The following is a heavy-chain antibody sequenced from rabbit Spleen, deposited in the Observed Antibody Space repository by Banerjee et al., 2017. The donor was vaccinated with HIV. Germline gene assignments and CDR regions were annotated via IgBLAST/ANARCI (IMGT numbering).Heavy chain of an antibody. Sequence: QEQLVESGGGLVQPEGSLTLTCTASGFSFSSSYYMCWVRQAPGKGLEWIACIYAGDGSTDYASWAKGRFTISKTSSTTVTLQMTSLTAADTATYFCARYIIGSGIWYGSLWGPGTLVPVS. V-gene: IGHV1S45*01. CDR2: IYAGDGST. CDR1: GFSFSSSYY. CDR3: ARYIIGSGIWYGSL. D-gene: IGHD1-1*01. J-gene: IGHJ4*01.